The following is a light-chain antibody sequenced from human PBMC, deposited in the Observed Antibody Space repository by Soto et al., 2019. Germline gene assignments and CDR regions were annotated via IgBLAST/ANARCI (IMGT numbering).Light chain of an antibody. CDR1: SSDVGSYNL. Sequence: QSALTQPASVSGSPGQSITISCTGTSSDVGSYNLVSWYQQHPGKAPKVLIYEDSKRPSGVSDHFSASKSGNTASLTISGLQADDEADYYCCSYAVSSTLLFGGGTKLTVL. CDR2: EDS. V-gene: IGLV2-23*01. CDR3: CSYAVSSTLL. J-gene: IGLJ3*02.